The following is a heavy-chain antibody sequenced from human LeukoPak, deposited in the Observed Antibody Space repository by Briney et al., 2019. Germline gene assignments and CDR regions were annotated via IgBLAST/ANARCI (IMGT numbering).Heavy chain of an antibody. CDR3: ATVEAYDSSGYSFDY. V-gene: IGHV4-59*12. D-gene: IGHD3-22*01. CDR1: GGSISSYY. Sequence: PSETLSLTCTVSGGSISSYYWSWIRQPPGKGLEWIGYIYYSGSTNYNPSLKSRVTISVDTSKNQFSLKLSSVTAADTAVYYCATVEAYDSSGYSFDYWGQGTLVTVSS. CDR2: IYYSGST. J-gene: IGHJ4*02.